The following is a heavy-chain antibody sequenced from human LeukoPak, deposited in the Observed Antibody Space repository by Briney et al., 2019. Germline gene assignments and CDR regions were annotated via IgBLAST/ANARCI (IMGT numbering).Heavy chain of an antibody. Sequence: PSETLSLTCTVSGGSISSYYWSWIRQPPGKGLEWIGYIYYSGSTNYNPSLKSRVTISVDTSKNQFSLKLSSVTAADTAVYYCARGSGPLHWYYWGQGTLVTVSS. CDR2: IYYSGST. D-gene: IGHD6-25*01. V-gene: IGHV4-59*01. CDR1: GGSISSYY. J-gene: IGHJ4*02. CDR3: ARGSGPLHWYY.